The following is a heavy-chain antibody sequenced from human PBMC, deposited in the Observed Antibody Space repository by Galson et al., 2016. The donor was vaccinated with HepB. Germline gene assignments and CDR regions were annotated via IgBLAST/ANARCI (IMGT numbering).Heavy chain of an antibody. CDR2: IYWNDDK. CDR1: GFSLSTSGVG. V-gene: IGHV2-5*01. Sequence: PALVKPTQTLTLTCTFSGFSLSTSGVGVGWVRQPPGEALEWLALIYWNDDKRYSPSLKSRLTTTKDTSKNQVVLTMTNMDPVDTATYYCAHNRPTYYYGPGNTFYFDYWGQGTLVTVSS. J-gene: IGHJ4*02. D-gene: IGHD3-10*01. CDR3: AHNRPTYYYGPGNTFYFDY.